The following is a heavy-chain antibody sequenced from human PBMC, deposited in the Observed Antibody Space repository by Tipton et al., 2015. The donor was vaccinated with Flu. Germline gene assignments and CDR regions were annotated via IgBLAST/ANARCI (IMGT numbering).Heavy chain of an antibody. CDR1: GGSISSYY. V-gene: IGHV4-4*07. D-gene: IGHD2-2*01. Sequence: TLSLTCTVSGGSISSYYWSWIRQPAGKGLEWIGRIYTSGSTTYNPSLKSRVTMSVDTSKNQFSLKLSSVTAAYTAVYYCAREWEVVPAVRAFAIWCQGTMVSVSS. CDR2: IYTSGST. J-gene: IGHJ3*02. CDR3: AREWEVVPAVRAFAI.